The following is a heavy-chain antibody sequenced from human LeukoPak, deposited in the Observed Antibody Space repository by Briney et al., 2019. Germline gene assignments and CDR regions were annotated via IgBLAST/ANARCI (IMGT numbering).Heavy chain of an antibody. D-gene: IGHD6-19*01. V-gene: IGHV3-21*01. CDR3: ARDVYSSGWYDYDY. CDR2: ISTSSNYI. Sequence: GGSLRLSCAASGFTFSSYSMNWVRQAPGKGLEWVSSISTSSNYIYYTDSVKGRFTISRDNAKNLLYLQMNSLRAEDTAVYYCARDVYSSGWYDYDYWGQGTLVTVSS. CDR1: GFTFSSYS. J-gene: IGHJ4*02.